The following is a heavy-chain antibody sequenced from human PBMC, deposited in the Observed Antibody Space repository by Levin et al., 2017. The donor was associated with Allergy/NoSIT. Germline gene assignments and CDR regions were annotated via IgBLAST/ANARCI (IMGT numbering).Heavy chain of an antibody. CDR3: ARDYWNGNYYYGMDV. D-gene: IGHD1-1*01. V-gene: IGHV3-48*02. J-gene: IGHJ6*02. Sequence: GESLKISCAASGFTFSSYSMNWVRQAPGKGLEWVSYISSSSSTIYYADSVKGRFTISRDNAKNSLYLQMNSLRDEDTAVYYCARDYWNGNYYYGMDVWGQGTTVTVSS. CDR1: GFTFSSYS. CDR2: ISSSSSTI.